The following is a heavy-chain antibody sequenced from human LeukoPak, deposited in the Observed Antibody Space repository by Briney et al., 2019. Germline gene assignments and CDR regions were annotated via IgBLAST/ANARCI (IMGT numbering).Heavy chain of an antibody. CDR2: FYHSGGT. CDR3: AREIPWVRGAFDY. J-gene: IGHJ4*02. CDR1: GGSISSSNW. Sequence: SETLSLTCAVSGGSISSSNWWSWVRQPPGKGLEWIGEFYHSGGTNYNPSLKSRVTISVAKSKNQFSLKLTSVTAADTAVYYCAREIPWVRGAFDYWGQGTLVTVSS. V-gene: IGHV4-4*02. D-gene: IGHD3-10*01.